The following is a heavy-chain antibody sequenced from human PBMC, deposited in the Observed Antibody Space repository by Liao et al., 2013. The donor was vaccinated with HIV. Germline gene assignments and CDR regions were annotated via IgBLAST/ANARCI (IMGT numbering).Heavy chain of an antibody. CDR1: GGSISNDY. CDR2: ILISGSA. V-gene: IGHV4-4*07. Sequence: QVQLQESGPGVVKPSETLSLTCTVSGGSISNDYWNWIRQPAGKGLEWIGRILISGSANYNPSLQSRVSISADTPNNQFSLKMTSVTPADTAVYYCARGKVLWTLDSWGQGALVTVSS. D-gene: IGHD3/OR15-3a*01. J-gene: IGHJ4*02. CDR3: ARGKVLWTLDS.